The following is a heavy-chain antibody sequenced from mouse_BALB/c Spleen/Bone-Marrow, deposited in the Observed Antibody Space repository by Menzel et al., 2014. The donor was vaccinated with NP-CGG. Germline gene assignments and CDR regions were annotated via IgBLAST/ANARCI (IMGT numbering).Heavy chain of an antibody. V-gene: IGHV1-69*02. CDR3: ARGSDNFAWFAY. CDR2: VDPSDGYT. D-gene: IGHD1-3*01. J-gene: IGHJ3*01. CDR1: GYTFTTYW. Sequence: QVQLQQSGAELVTPGASVKLSCKASGYTFTTYWMHWVKQRPGHGLEWIGQVDPSDGYTNYSQMFKGKATLTVDKSSSQAYMQLSSLSSEDSAVYYCARGSDNFAWFAYWGQGTLVTVSA.